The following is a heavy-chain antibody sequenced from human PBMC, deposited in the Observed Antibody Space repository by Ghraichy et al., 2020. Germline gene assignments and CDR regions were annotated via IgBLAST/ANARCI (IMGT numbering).Heavy chain of an antibody. D-gene: IGHD6-13*01. CDR3: ASQTLAAAGYFDYYGMDV. Sequence: ESLNISCTVSGGSISSYYWSWIRQPAGKGLEWIGRIYTSGSTNYNPSLKSRVTMSVDTSKNQFSLKLSSVTAADTAVYYCASQTLAAAGYFDYYGMDVWGQGTTVTVSS. CDR2: IYTSGST. J-gene: IGHJ6*02. V-gene: IGHV4-4*07. CDR1: GGSISSYY.